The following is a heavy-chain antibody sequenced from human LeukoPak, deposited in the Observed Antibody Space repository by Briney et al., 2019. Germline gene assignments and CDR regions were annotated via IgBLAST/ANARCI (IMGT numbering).Heavy chain of an antibody. CDR1: GYSISSGYY. CDR3: ARHDCGDTNCYINWFDP. D-gene: IGHD2-2*01. CDR2: IYHSGRT. V-gene: IGHV4-38-2*01. J-gene: IGHJ5*02. Sequence: SETLSLTCGVSGYSISSGYYWGWIRQPPGKGLEWIGSIYHSGRTYYNPSLKSRVTISLDTSKNQFSLKLTSVTAADTAVYYCARHDCGDTNCYINWFDPWGQGTLVTVSS.